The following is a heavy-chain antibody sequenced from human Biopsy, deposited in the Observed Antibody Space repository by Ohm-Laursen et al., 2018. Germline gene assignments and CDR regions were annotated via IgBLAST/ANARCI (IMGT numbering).Heavy chain of an antibody. CDR2: IYSGGNT. CDR1: GDSLTSGPKN. D-gene: IGHD6-19*01. V-gene: IGHV4-61*01. CDR3: ARGRRTSGWPYFDN. J-gene: IGHJ4*02. Sequence: PSDTLSLTCTVSGDSLTSGPKNWSWIRQSPGQGLEYIGFIYSGGNTNYNSSLKNRVTMSVDTSKNQFYLKLYSVTAADTAVYYCARGRRTSGWPYFDNWGQGALVIVSP.